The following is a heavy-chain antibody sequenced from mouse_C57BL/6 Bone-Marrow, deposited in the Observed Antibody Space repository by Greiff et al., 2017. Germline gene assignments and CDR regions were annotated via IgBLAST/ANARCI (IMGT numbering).Heavy chain of an antibody. J-gene: IGHJ2*01. CDR2: LSDGGSYT. CDR3: ARDRNWDEYYFDY. D-gene: IGHD4-1*01. Sequence: EVQGVESGGGLVKPGGSLKLSCAASGFTFSSYAMSWVRQTPEKRLEWVATLSDGGSYTYYPDNVKGRFTISRDNAKNNLYLQMSHLKSEDTAMYYCARDRNWDEYYFDYWGQGTTLTVSS. CDR1: GFTFSSYA. V-gene: IGHV5-4*01.